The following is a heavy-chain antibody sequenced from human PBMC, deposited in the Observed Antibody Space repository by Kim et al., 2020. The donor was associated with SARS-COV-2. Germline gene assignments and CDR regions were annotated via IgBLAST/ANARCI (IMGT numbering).Heavy chain of an antibody. CDR2: IIPIFGTA. Sequence: SVKVSCKASGGTFSSYAISWVRQAPGQGLEWMGGIIPIFGTANYAQKFQGRVTITADESTSTAYMELSSLRSEDTAVYYCARMYYYDSSGYSQLASQYNWFDPWGQGTLVTVSS. J-gene: IGHJ5*02. D-gene: IGHD3-22*01. CDR3: ARMYYYDSSGYSQLASQYNWFDP. V-gene: IGHV1-69*13. CDR1: GGTFSSYA.